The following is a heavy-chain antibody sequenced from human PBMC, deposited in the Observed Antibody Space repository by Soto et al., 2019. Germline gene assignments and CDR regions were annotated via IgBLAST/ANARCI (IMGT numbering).Heavy chain of an antibody. CDR2: ISGSGGTT. J-gene: IGHJ4*02. D-gene: IGHD6-19*01. CDR3: ARGRIAMTGSDY. V-gene: IGHV3-23*01. CDR1: GFTFSSYA. Sequence: PGGSLRLSCAASGFTFSSYAMSWVRQAPGKGLEWVSTISGSGGTTYYADSVKGRFTISRDNSKNTLYLQMNSLRAEGTAVYYCARGRIAMTGSDYWGQGTLVTVSS.